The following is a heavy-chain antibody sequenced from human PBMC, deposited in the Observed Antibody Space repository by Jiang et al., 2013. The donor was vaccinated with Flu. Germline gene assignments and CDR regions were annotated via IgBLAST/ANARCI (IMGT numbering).Heavy chain of an antibody. D-gene: IGHD1-1*01. CDR3: ARDERYYYGMDV. J-gene: IGHJ6*02. Sequence: GLVKPSETLSLTCTVSGGSISSYYWSWIRQPPGKGLEWIGYIYYSGSTNYNPSLKSRVTISVDTSKNQFSLKLSSVTAADTAVYYCARDERYYYGMDVWGQGTTVTVSS. V-gene: IGHV4-59*01. CDR2: IYYSGST. CDR1: GGSISSYY.